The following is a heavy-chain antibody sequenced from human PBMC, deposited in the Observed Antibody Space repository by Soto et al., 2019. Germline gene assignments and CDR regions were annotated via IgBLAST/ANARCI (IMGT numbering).Heavy chain of an antibody. Sequence: SETLSLTCTVSGGSISSYYWNWIRQPPGEGLEWIGYIYYTGSTNYNPSLKSRVTISVDTSNNQFSLRLSSVTAADTAVYYCARENYDFWSGYLGYYYHYGMDVWGQGTKVTASS. CDR1: GGSISSYY. J-gene: IGHJ6*02. D-gene: IGHD3-3*01. CDR2: IYYTGST. CDR3: ARENYDFWSGYLGYYYHYGMDV. V-gene: IGHV4-59*12.